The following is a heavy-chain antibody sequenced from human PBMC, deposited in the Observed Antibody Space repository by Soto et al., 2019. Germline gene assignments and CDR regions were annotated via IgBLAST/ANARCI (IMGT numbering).Heavy chain of an antibody. CDR1: GFVFSDYA. Sequence: EVHLLESAGGLVQPGGSLRISCAASGFVFSDYAMSWVRQAPGKGLEWLSAISGDAHDTYYAASVKGRFTISRGNSKNTLYLQMDSLRVEDTARYYCVKDAPQPFSDWGRGTLVTVSS. J-gene: IGHJ4*02. CDR3: VKDAPQPFSD. D-gene: IGHD3-3*02. CDR2: ISGDAHDT. V-gene: IGHV3-23*01.